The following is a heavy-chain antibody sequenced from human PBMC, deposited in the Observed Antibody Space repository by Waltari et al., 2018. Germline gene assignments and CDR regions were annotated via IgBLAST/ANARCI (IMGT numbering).Heavy chain of an antibody. CDR1: GCSISSYY. V-gene: IGHV4-59*01. CDR3: ARVSYDFWKALYFDY. D-gene: IGHD3-3*01. Sequence: QVQLQESGPGLVKPSETLSLTCTVSGCSISSYYWCWIRQPPGKGLEWIGYIYYSGSTNYNPSLKSRVTISVDTSKNQFSLKLSSVTAADTAVYYCARVSYDFWKALYFDYWGQGTLVTVSS. CDR2: IYYSGST. J-gene: IGHJ4*02.